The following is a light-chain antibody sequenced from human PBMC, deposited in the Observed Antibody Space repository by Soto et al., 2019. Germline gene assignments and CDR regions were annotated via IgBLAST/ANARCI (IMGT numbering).Light chain of an antibody. CDR2: GAS. Sequence: EIVLTQSPGTLSLSPGDRATLSCRASQSVSSNYLAWYQQKPGQAPRLLIFGASSRSTGIPDRFSGSGSGTDFTLTISRLEPEDYAVYYCQQYYTSPPLTFGGGTKVEIK. CDR3: QQYYTSPPLT. CDR1: QSVSSNY. V-gene: IGKV3-20*01. J-gene: IGKJ4*01.